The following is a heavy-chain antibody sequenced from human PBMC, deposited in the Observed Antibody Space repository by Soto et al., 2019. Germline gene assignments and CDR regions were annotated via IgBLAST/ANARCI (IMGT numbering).Heavy chain of an antibody. CDR2: IIPILGIA. V-gene: IGHV1-69*04. J-gene: IGHJ4*02. CDR3: ARDSPPVDY. CDR1: GGTFSSST. Sequence: ASVQVSCKASGGTFSSSTISCVRQAPGQGLEWMGRIIPILGIANYAQKFQGRVTITADKSTSTAYMELRSLRSDDTAVYYCARDSPPVDYWGQGTLVTVSS.